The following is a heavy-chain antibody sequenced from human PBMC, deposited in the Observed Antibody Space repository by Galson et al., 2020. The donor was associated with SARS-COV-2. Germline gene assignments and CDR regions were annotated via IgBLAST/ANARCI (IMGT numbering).Heavy chain of an antibody. D-gene: IGHD3-10*01. V-gene: IGHV3-15*01. CDR3: TTDLWFGELADY. J-gene: IGHJ4*02. CDR1: GFTFSNAW. Sequence: GGSLRLSCAASGFTFSNAWMSWVRQAPGKGLEWVGRIKSKTDGGTTDYAAPVKGRFTISRDDSKNTLYLQMNSLKTEDTAVYYCTTDLWFGELADYWGQGTLVTVSS. CDR2: IKSKTDGGTT.